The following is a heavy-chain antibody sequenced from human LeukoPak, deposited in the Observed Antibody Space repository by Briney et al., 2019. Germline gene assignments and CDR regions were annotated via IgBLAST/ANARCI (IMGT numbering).Heavy chain of an antibody. Sequence: PGRSLRLSYAASGFTFSSSGMHWVRQAPGKGLEWVAVIWYDGSNKYYADSVKGRFTISRDNSKNTLYLQMNSLRVEDTALYYCARDYGSGSYYKGYFDYWGQGTLVTVSS. CDR3: ARDYGSGSYYKGYFDY. CDR2: IWYDGSNK. CDR1: GFTFSSSG. V-gene: IGHV3-33*01. D-gene: IGHD3-10*01. J-gene: IGHJ4*02.